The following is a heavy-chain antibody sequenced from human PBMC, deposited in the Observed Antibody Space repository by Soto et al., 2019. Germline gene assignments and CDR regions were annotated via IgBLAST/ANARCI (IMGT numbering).Heavy chain of an antibody. D-gene: IGHD3-3*02. Sequence: SETLSLTCTVSGGSISSRGYYWGWIRQPPGKGLEWIGTIYYSGSTYYNPSLKSRVTISVDTSKNQFSLKLSSVTAADTAVYYCASPKIAFYNGFDPWGQGTLVTVSS. J-gene: IGHJ5*02. CDR2: IYYSGST. CDR3: ASPKIAFYNGFDP. CDR1: GGSISSRGYY. V-gene: IGHV4-39*01.